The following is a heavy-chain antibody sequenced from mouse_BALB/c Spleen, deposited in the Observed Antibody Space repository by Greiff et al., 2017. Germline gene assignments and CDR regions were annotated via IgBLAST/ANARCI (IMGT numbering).Heavy chain of an antibody. D-gene: IGHD1-2*01. CDR3: VRGRWPGSMED. CDR1: GFTFNTNA. V-gene: IGHV10S3*01. Sequence: EVQLVETGGGLVQPKGSLKLSCAASGFTFNTNAMHWVRQAPGKGLEWVARIRSKSNNYATYYADSVKDRFTISSDDSQSMLYLQMNNLQTEAAAMYCCVRGRWPGSMEDWGEGTAVTVSS. J-gene: IGHJ4*01. CDR2: IRSKSNNYAT.